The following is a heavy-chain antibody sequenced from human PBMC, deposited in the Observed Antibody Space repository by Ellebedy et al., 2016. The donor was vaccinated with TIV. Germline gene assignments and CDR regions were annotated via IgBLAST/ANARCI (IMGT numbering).Heavy chain of an antibody. CDR1: GYSFTSHW. CDR2: MFPGDSET. Sequence: KVSCXGSGYSFTSHWIGWVRQMPGKGLEWMWIMFPGDSETKYSPSFQGQVTISADKSISTAYLQWSSLKASDTAMYYCARRVWGSYRPFDSWGQGTLVTVSS. V-gene: IGHV5-51*01. J-gene: IGHJ4*02. D-gene: IGHD3-16*02. CDR3: ARRVWGSYRPFDS.